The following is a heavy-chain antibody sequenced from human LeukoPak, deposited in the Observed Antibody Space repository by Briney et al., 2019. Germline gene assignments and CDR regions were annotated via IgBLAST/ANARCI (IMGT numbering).Heavy chain of an antibody. Sequence: GGSQRLSCAASGFKFSVHYIDWVRQAPGKGLEWVGRSRNKASSYTTEYAASVEGRFTISRDVSESSLYLQMNSLRTEDTAVYYCAKDLIATGFSTWFDPWGQGTLVTVSS. J-gene: IGHJ5*02. CDR3: AKDLIATGFSTWFDP. CDR1: GFKFSVHY. CDR2: SRNKASSYTT. V-gene: IGHV3-72*01. D-gene: IGHD3-9*01.